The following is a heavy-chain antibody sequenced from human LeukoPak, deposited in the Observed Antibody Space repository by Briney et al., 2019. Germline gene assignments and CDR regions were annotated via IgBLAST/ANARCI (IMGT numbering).Heavy chain of an antibody. CDR3: ARRSGYYYREFDP. Sequence: GSSGKVSCKGSGGTFSSYAIRWGRQAPGQGVGWVGGIIPIFGTANYAQKFQGRVTITTDESTSTAYMELSSLRSEDTAVYYCARRSGYYYREFDPWGQGTLVTVSS. V-gene: IGHV1-69*05. D-gene: IGHD3-22*01. CDR1: GGTFSSYA. CDR2: IIPIFGTA. J-gene: IGHJ5*02.